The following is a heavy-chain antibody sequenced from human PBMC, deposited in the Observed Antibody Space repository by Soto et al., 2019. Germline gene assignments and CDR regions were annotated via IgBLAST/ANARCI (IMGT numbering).Heavy chain of an antibody. V-gene: IGHV3-9*01. CDR3: VKASTYSSSQGWFDP. CDR2: ISWNSGNI. J-gene: IGHJ5*02. CDR1: GFSFDGYA. D-gene: IGHD6-6*01. Sequence: PGGSLRLSCAASGFSFDGYAMSWVRQPPGKGLEWVSGISWNSGNIDYADSVKGRFTISRDNAKNSLYLQMNSLRAEDTALYYCVKASTYSSSQGWFDPWGQGTMVTVSS.